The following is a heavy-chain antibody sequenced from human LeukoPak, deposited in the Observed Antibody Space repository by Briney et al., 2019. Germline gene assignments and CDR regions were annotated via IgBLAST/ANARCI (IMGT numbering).Heavy chain of an antibody. D-gene: IGHD1-26*01. CDR1: GFTFGPYT. V-gene: IGHV3-48*04. J-gene: IGHJ4*02. CDR3: ASGMRVGPNI. Sequence: PGGSLRLSCAASGFTFGPYTMNWVRQAPGKGLEWVLSISSSSGTIYYADSVKGRFTISRDNGKNSLYLQMNSLRAEDTAVYYCASGMRVGPNIWGQGTLVTVSS. CDR2: ISSSSGTI.